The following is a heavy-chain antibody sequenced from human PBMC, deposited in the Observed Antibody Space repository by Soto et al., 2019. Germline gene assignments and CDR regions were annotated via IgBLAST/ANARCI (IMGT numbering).Heavy chain of an antibody. CDR2: IYYSGST. Sequence: PSETLSLTCTVSGGSISSSSYYWGWIRQPPGKGLEWIGSIYYSGSTYYNPSLKSRVTISVDRSKNQFSLKLSSVTAADTAVYYCARNGAGIKLGYWGQGTLVTVSS. J-gene: IGHJ4*02. V-gene: IGHV4-39*07. CDR3: ARNGAGIKLGY. D-gene: IGHD6-13*01. CDR1: GGSISSSSYY.